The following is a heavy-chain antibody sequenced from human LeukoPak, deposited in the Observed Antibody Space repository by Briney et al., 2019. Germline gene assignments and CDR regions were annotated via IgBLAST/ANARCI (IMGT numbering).Heavy chain of an antibody. CDR2: IRYDGSDT. J-gene: IGHJ5*02. V-gene: IGHV3-30*02. CDR3: ARVLGTYFHDTNAFDP. Sequence: QPGGSLRLSCAASGFLFSRYGMHWVRQAPGGGLEWVALIRYDGSDTYYAASVKGRFTISRDDSKNTLHLQINSLRTEDTAIYYCARVLGTYFHDTNAFDPWGQGTLVTVSS. CDR1: GFLFSRYG. D-gene: IGHD2-8*01.